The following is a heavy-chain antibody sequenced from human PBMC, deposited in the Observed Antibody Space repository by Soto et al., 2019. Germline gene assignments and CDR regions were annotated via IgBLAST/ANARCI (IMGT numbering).Heavy chain of an antibody. CDR2: ISGYNGNT. Sequence: QVQLVQSGAEVKKPGASVKVSCKASGYTFTSYGISWVRQAPGQGLEWMGWISGYNGNTKYAQKRQGRVTMTTGTATSTAYMELRSLRSDDTAVYYCAGDLGGQIVDYWGQGTLVTVSS. CDR3: AGDLGGQIVDY. D-gene: IGHD1-26*01. CDR1: GYTFTSYG. J-gene: IGHJ4*02. V-gene: IGHV1-18*01.